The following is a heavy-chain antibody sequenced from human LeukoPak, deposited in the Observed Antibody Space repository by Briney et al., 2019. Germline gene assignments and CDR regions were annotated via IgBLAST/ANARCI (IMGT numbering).Heavy chain of an antibody. CDR1: GGSFSGYY. CDR2: INHSGST. V-gene: IGHV4-34*01. CDR3: AREVDTAPLGYYYYYYMDV. Sequence: PSETLSLTCAVYGGSFSGYYWSWISQPPGKGLEWIGEINHSGSTNYNPSLKSRVTISVDTSKNQFSLKLSSVTAADTAVYYCAREVDTAPLGYYYYYYMDVWGKGTTVTVSS. D-gene: IGHD5-18*01. J-gene: IGHJ6*03.